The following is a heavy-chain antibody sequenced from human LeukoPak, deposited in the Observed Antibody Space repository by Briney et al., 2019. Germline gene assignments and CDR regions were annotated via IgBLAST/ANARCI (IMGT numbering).Heavy chain of an antibody. CDR1: GGSISSSAYH. Sequence: KPSETLSLTCVVSGGSISSSAYHWGWIRQPPGKGLEWIGSIHYSGSTNYNPSLKSRVTISVDTSKNQFSLKLSSVTAADTAVYYCARGRGAMVRGVVFDYWGQGTLVTVSS. D-gene: IGHD3-10*01. J-gene: IGHJ4*02. V-gene: IGHV4-39*07. CDR2: IHYSGST. CDR3: ARGRGAMVRGVVFDY.